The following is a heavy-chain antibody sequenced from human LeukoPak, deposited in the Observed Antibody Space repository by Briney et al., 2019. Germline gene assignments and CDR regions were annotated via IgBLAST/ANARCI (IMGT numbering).Heavy chain of an antibody. CDR1: GYTFTRYA. CDR3: ARGGVVWGPGWFDP. D-gene: IGHD3-16*01. V-gene: IGHV1-18*01. Sequence: ASVKVSCKASGYTFTRYAISWLRQAPGQGLEWMGWINPFNGNTNDAERFQGRVIMTTDTSTRTAYMELRGLTSDDTAVYYCARGGVVWGPGWFDPWGQGTLVTVSS. J-gene: IGHJ5*02. CDR2: INPFNGNT.